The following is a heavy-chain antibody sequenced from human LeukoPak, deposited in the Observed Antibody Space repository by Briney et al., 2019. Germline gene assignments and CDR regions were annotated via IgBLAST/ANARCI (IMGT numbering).Heavy chain of an antibody. CDR2: IHTSGST. CDR3: ARSVRYYDIWTGYYWPYYFDY. Sequence: SETLSLSCTVSGGSMSSGSYYWKWIRQPAGKGLEWIGRIHTSGSTNYNPSLKSRVTISVDTSKNQFSPKLSSVTAADTAVYYCARSVRYYDIWTGYYWPYYFDYWGQGTLVTVSS. V-gene: IGHV4-61*02. CDR1: GGSMSSGSYY. J-gene: IGHJ4*02. D-gene: IGHD3-9*01.